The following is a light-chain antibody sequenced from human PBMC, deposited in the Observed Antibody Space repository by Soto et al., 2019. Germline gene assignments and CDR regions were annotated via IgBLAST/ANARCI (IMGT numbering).Light chain of an antibody. Sequence: QSALTQPASVSGSPGQSITISCTGTSSDVGGYNYVSWYQQHPGKAPKLMIYDVSNRPSGVSNRFSGSKSGNTASLTISGLQAEDEDDYYCSSYTSSSTPVVFGGGTRSPS. V-gene: IGLV2-14*01. CDR3: SSYTSSSTPVV. J-gene: IGLJ2*01. CDR2: DVS. CDR1: SSDVGGYNY.